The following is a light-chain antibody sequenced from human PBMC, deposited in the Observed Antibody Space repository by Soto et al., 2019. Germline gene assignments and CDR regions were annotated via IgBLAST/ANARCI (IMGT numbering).Light chain of an antibody. V-gene: IGLV2-11*01. CDR3: CSYAGSYSYV. CDR2: DVT. Sequence: QSVLTQPRSVSGSPGQSVAISCTGTSSDVGGYNYVSWYQQHPGKAPKLIIYDVTKRPSGVPDRFSGSSYGNTASLTISGLQAEDEADYFCCSYAGSYSYVFGTGTKVTVL. J-gene: IGLJ1*01. CDR1: SSDVGGYNY.